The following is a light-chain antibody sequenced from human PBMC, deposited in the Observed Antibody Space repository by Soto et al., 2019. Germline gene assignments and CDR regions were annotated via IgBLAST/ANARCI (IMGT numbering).Light chain of an antibody. V-gene: IGKV3-15*01. Sequence: EILMTQSPGTLSVSPGERATLSCRASQSVSSNLAWYQQKPGQAPRLLIYGASTRATGIPARFSGSGSGTEFTLTISSPQSEDFAVYYCQQYNNWPRVFGQGTKLEIK. CDR3: QQYNNWPRV. J-gene: IGKJ2*01. CDR2: GAS. CDR1: QSVSSN.